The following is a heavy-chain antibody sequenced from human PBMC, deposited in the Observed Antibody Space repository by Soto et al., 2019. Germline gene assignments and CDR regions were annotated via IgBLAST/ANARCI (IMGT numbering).Heavy chain of an antibody. CDR1: GGSIGSYY. CDR2: IHHSGST. V-gene: IGHV4-59*08. D-gene: IGHD2-15*01. Sequence: PSETLSLTCTVSGGSIGSYYLGWVRQSPEKGLEGIAFIHHSGSTNYKPSLKGRVTISIDTSKNQFSLKLSSVTAADTAVYFCARLPGYCSGDSCRIDYWGQGTLVTVSS. CDR3: ARLPGYCSGDSCRIDY. J-gene: IGHJ4*02.